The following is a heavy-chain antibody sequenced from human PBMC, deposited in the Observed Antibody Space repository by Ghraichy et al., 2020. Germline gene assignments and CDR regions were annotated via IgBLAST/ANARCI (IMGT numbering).Heavy chain of an antibody. D-gene: IGHD2-15*01. CDR1: GGSISSYY. V-gene: IGHV4-4*07. CDR3: AREIGYCSGGSCYMYYFDY. J-gene: IGHJ4*02. CDR2: IYTSGST. Sequence: SETLSLTCTVSGGSISSYYWSWIRQPSGKGLEWIGRIYTSGSTNYNPSLKSRVTMSVDTSKNQFSLKLSSVTAADTAVYYCAREIGYCSGGSCYMYYFDYWGQGTLVTVSS.